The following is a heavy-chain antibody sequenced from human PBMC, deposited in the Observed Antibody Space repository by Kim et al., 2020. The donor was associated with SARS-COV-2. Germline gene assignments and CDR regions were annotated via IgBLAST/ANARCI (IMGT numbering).Heavy chain of an antibody. Sequence: TLSLTCTVSGGSISSGGYYWSWIRQHPGKGLEWIGYIYYSGSTYYNPSLKSRVTISVDTSKNQFSLKLSSVTAADTAVYYCARIRSGTTVTTFDYWGQGTLVTVSS. J-gene: IGHJ4*02. CDR2: IYYSGST. D-gene: IGHD4-17*01. CDR1: GGSISSGGYY. V-gene: IGHV4-31*03. CDR3: ARIRSGTTVTTFDY.